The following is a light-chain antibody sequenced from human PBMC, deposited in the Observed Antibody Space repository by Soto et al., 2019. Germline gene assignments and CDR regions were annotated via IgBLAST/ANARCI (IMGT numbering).Light chain of an antibody. V-gene: IGLV3-21*02. CDR3: QVWHSSSDHYV. CDR1: IIGSKS. Sequence: SYELTQPPSVSVAPGQTARITCGRNIIGSKSVHWYQQKPGQAPVLVVYDDSDRPSGIPERFSGSNSGITATLTISRVEAGDEADYYCQVWHSSSDHYVFGTGTKLTVL. J-gene: IGLJ1*01. CDR2: DDS.